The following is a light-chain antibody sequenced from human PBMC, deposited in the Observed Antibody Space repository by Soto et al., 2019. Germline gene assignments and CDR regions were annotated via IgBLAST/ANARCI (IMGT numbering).Light chain of an antibody. CDR3: QQRSNWPSGT. CDR2: DAS. Sequence: EIVLTQSPATLSLSPGERATLSCRASQSVSSYLAWYQQKPGQAPRLLIYDASNRATGIPARFSGSGSGTDFPLTISSLEPEDFAVYSCQQRSNWPSGTFGPGTKVDIK. V-gene: IGKV3-11*01. CDR1: QSVSSY. J-gene: IGKJ3*01.